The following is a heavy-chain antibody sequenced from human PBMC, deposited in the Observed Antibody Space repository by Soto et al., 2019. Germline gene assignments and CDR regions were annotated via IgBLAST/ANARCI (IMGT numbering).Heavy chain of an antibody. Sequence: WGSLTLACAASGFTFSSYALGWVRQAPGRGLECVSAISGSGVSTFYADSVKGRFTISRDTSKNTLYLQMNTLTAEDTALYYCARDLIAAAGTRYFDYWGQGTLVTVSS. J-gene: IGHJ4*02. CDR1: GFTFSSYA. V-gene: IGHV3-23*01. D-gene: IGHD6-13*01. CDR3: ARDLIAAAGTRYFDY. CDR2: ISGSGVST.